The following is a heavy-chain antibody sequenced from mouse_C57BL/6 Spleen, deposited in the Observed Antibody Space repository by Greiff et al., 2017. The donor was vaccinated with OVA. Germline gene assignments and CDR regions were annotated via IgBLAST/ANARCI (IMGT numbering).Heavy chain of an antibody. D-gene: IGHD1-2*01. J-gene: IGHJ3*01. CDR2: ISSGSSTI. Sequence: EVMLVESGGGLVKPGGSLKLSCAASGFTFSDYGMHWVRQAPEKGLEWVAYISSGSSTIYYADTVKGRFTISRDNAKNTRFLQMTSLRSVDTAMYYCARHYSGGFAYWGQGTLVTVSA. V-gene: IGHV5-17*01. CDR1: GFTFSDYG. CDR3: ARHYSGGFAY.